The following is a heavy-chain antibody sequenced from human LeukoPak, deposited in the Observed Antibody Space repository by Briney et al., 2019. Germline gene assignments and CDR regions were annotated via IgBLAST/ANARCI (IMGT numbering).Heavy chain of an antibody. CDR3: TTDSLSSLVLDY. CDR1: GFTFSSYG. V-gene: IGHV3-23*01. Sequence: PGGSLRLSCAASGFTFSSYGMSWVRQAPGKGLEWVSAISGSGGSTYYADSVKGRFTISRDNSKNTLYLQMNSLKTEDTAVYYCTTDSLSSLVLDYWGQGTLVTVSS. J-gene: IGHJ4*02. CDR2: ISGSGGST.